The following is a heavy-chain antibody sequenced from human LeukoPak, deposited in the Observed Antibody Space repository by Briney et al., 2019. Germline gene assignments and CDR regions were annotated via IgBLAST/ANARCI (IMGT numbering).Heavy chain of an antibody. CDR2: ISGSGGST. Sequence: GGSLRLSCAASGFTFSSYAMSWVRQAPGKGLEWVSSISGSGGSTYYADSVKGRFTISRDISKNTLYLQMNSLRAEDTAVYYCAKKRGGSSSFSDYWGQGTLVTVSS. V-gene: IGHV3-23*01. CDR3: AKKRGGSSSFSDY. J-gene: IGHJ4*02. CDR1: GFTFSSYA. D-gene: IGHD6-13*01.